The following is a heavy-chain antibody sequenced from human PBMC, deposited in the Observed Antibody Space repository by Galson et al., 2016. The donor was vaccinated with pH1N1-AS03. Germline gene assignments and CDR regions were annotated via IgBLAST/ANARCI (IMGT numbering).Heavy chain of an antibody. CDR3: TRSAPRGGHEPFDF. D-gene: IGHD5-12*01. J-gene: IGHJ4*02. V-gene: IGHV3-21*01. CDR1: GFALIDYS. Sequence: SLRLSCAASGFALIDYSMHWVRQAPGKGLEWVSSIDPTSTYIYYADSPTGRFTISRDNAFNSLYLQMNSLRVGDTAVYFCTRSAPRGGHEPFDFWGQGTLVTVSP. CDR2: IDPTSTYI.